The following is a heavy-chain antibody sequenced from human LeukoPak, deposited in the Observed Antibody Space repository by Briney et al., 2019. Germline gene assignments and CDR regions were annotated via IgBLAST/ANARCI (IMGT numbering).Heavy chain of an antibody. CDR3: ARDRHVPGLYYYYMDV. Sequence: SETLSLTCTVSGGSIKSYHWGWIRQTPGKGLEWIGYLYYSGSTNYNPSLKSRVTMSVDTSKNQFSLKLRSVTAADTAVYYCARDRHVPGLYYYYMDVWGKGTTVTVSS. J-gene: IGHJ6*03. D-gene: IGHD6-6*01. CDR2: LYYSGST. V-gene: IGHV4-59*01. CDR1: GGSIKSYH.